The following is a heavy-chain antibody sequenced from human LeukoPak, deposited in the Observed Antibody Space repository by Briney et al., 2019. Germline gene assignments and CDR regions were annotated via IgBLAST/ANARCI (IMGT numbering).Heavy chain of an antibody. CDR1: GGSISSGGYY. V-gene: IGHV4-61*08. CDR2: IYYSGST. CDR3: ARSDGDYVAY. Sequence: SQTLSLTCAVSGGSISSGGYYWSWIRQPPGKGLEWIGYIYYSGSTNYNPSLKSRVTISVDTSKNQFSLKLSSVTAADTAVYYCARSDGDYVAYWGQGTLVTVSS. D-gene: IGHD4-17*01. J-gene: IGHJ4*02.